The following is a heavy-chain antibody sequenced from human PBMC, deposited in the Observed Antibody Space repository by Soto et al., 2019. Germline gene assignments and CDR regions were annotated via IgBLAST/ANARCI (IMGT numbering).Heavy chain of an antibody. CDR2: FRGSGGCP. Sequence: GSLRLSCAGSWFTLCRHALSLVRQAPGEGLEEGSAFRGSGGCPYHPDSVKGRFTISRDNSKNTLYLQMNSLRAEDTAVYYCAKDAAGSGYYYYMDVWGKGTTVTVSS. CDR1: WFTLCRHA. D-gene: IGHD3-10*01. J-gene: IGHJ6*03. CDR3: AKDAAGSGYYYYMDV. V-gene: IGHV3-23*01.